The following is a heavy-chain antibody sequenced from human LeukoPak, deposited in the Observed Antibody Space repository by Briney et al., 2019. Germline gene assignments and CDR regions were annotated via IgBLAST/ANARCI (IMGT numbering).Heavy chain of an antibody. CDR3: ARVRWAVAGTGKYYFDY. J-gene: IGHJ4*02. D-gene: IGHD6-19*01. V-gene: IGHV3-7*01. CDR1: GFTFSSYW. CDR2: IKQDGSEK. Sequence: PGGSLRLSCAASGFTFSSYWMSWVRQAPGKGLEWVANIKQDGSEKYYVDSVKGRFTISRDNAKNSLYLQMNSLRAEDTVVYYCARVRWAVAGTGKYYFDYWGQGTLVTVSS.